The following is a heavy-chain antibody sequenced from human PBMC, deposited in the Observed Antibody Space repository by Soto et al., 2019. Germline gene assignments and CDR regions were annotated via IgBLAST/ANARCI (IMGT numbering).Heavy chain of an antibody. J-gene: IGHJ3*02. CDR2: IIPILGIA. D-gene: IGHD2-21*02. V-gene: IGHV1-69*08. CDR3: ARDHRTPIVVVTATAAFDI. Sequence: QVQLVQSGAEVKKPGSSVKVSCKASGGTFSSYTISWVRQAPGQGLEWTGRIIPILGIANYAQKFQGRVTITADKSTSTAYMELSSLRSEDTAVYYCARDHRTPIVVVTATAAFDIWGQGTMVTVSS. CDR1: GGTFSSYT.